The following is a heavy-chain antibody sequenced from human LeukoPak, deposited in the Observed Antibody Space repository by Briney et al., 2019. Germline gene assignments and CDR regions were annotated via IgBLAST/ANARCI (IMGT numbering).Heavy chain of an antibody. CDR3: ARGPTLWFGELVCAFDI. V-gene: IGHV3-53*01. CDR2: MYTGGST. J-gene: IGHJ3*02. Sequence: GGSLRLSCAASGFTVSSNYMSWVRQAPGKGLEWVSVMYTGGSTYYAESVKGRFTISRDNSKNTLYLQVNSLRAEDTAVYYCARGPTLWFGELVCAFDIWGQGTMVTVSS. D-gene: IGHD3-10*01. CDR1: GFTVSSNY.